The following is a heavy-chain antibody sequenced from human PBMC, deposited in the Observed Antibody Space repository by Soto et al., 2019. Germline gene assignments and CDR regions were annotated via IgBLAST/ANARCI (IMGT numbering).Heavy chain of an antibody. CDR3: AHSEQYSSSWYIPTFDY. CDR2: IYWNDDK. D-gene: IGHD6-13*01. J-gene: IGHJ4*02. CDR1: GFSLSTSGVG. V-gene: IGHV2-5*01. Sequence: SGPTLVNPTQTLTLTCTFSGFSLSTSGVGVGWIRQPPGKALEWLALIYWNDDKRYSPSLKSRLTITKDTSKNQVVLTMTNMDPVDTATYYCAHSEQYSSSWYIPTFDYWGQGTLVTVSS.